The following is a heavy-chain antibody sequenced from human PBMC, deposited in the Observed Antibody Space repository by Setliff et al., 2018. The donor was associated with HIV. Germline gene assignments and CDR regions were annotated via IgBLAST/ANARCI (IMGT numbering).Heavy chain of an antibody. J-gene: IGHJ4*02. CDR3: AKDMGSSGNSYLFLDY. Sequence: GGSLRLSCAVSGFTFSTYGMHWVRQAPGKGLEWVTFIEHDGSKKFYADSVKGRFTISRDNSKSTLYLQMNSLRAEDMALYYCAKDMGSSGNSYLFLDYWGQGTLVTVSS. V-gene: IGHV3-30*02. CDR2: IEHDGSKK. CDR1: GFTFSTYG. D-gene: IGHD2-21*02.